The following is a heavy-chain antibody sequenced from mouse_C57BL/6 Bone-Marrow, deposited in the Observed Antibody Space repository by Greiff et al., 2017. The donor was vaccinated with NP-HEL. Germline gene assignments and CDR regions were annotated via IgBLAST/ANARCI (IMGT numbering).Heavy chain of an antibody. V-gene: IGHV5-17*01. D-gene: IGHD2-5*01. CDR1: GFTFSDYG. Sequence: DVQLVESGGGLVKPGGSLKLSCAASGFTFSDYGMHWVRQAPEKGLEWVAYISSGSSTIYYADTVKGRFTISRDNAKNTLFLQMTSLRSEDTAMYYCARPYYSNYVAYWGQGTLVTVSA. CDR2: ISSGSSTI. J-gene: IGHJ3*01. CDR3: ARPYYSNYVAY.